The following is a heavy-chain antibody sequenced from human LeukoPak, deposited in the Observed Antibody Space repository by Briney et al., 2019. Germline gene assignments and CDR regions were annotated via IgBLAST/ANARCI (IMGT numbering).Heavy chain of an antibody. Sequence: GGSLRLSCAASGFTVSSNYMSWVRQAPGKGLEWVSVIYSGGSTYYADSVKGRFTISRDNSKNTLYLQMNSLRAEDTAVYYCARVWEPHWNYESGLNWFDPWGQGTLVTVSS. CDR3: ARVWEPHWNYESGLNWFDP. D-gene: IGHD1-7*01. CDR2: IYSGGST. CDR1: GFTVSSNY. V-gene: IGHV3-53*01. J-gene: IGHJ5*02.